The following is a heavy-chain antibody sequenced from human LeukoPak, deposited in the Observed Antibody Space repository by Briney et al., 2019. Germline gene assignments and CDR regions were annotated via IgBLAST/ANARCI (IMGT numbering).Heavy chain of an antibody. CDR1: GYTFTSYG. J-gene: IGHJ6*02. D-gene: IGHD3-22*01. CDR3: ARDLYYDSSGQRYYYGMDV. Sequence: GASVKVSCKASGYTFTSYGISWVRQAPGQGLEWMGWISAYHGNTNYAQKLQGRVTMTTDTSTSTAYMELRSLRSDDTAVYYCARDLYYDSSGQRYYYGMDVWGQGTTVTVSS. V-gene: IGHV1-18*01. CDR2: ISAYHGNT.